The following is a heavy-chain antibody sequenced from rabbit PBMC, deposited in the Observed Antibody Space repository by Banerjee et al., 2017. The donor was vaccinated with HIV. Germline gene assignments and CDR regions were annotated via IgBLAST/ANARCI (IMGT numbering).Heavy chain of an antibody. J-gene: IGHJ4*01. D-gene: IGHD3-1*01. CDR2: IYTGSSGAT. V-gene: IGHV1S45*01. Sequence: QEQLVESGGGLVQPEGSLTLTCTASGFSFSSGYDMCWVRQAPGKGLEWIACIYTGSSGATYYATWAKGRFTISKTSSTTVTLQMTSLTAADTATYFCARNGHGVDLWGQGTLVTVS. CDR1: GFSFSSGYD. CDR3: ARNGHGVDL.